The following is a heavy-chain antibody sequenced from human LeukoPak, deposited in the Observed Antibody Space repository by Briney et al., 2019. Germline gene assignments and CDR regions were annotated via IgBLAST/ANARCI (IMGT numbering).Heavy chain of an antibody. CDR1: GYTFTSYY. CDR2: INPNSGGT. CDR3: ARRWGFGEPNHDAFDI. Sequence: ASVKVSCKASGYTFTSYYMHWVRQAPGQGLEWMGWINPNSGGTNYAQKFQGRVTMTRDTSISTAYMELSRLRSDDTAVYYCARRWGFGEPNHDAFDIWGQGTMVTVSS. V-gene: IGHV1-2*02. D-gene: IGHD3-10*01. J-gene: IGHJ3*02.